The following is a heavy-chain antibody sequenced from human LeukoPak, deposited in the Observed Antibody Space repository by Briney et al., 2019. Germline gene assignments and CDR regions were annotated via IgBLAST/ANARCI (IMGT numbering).Heavy chain of an antibody. J-gene: IGHJ5*02. CDR2: VNPNSGNT. Sequence: ASVKVSFKASGYTFTSYDINWVRQATGQGLEWMGWVNPNSGNTGYAQKFQGRVTMTRNTSISTAYMELSSLRSEDTAVHYCARGYSYGYDWFDPWGQGTLVTVSS. V-gene: IGHV1-8*01. CDR3: ARGYSYGYDWFDP. D-gene: IGHD5-18*01. CDR1: GYTFTSYD.